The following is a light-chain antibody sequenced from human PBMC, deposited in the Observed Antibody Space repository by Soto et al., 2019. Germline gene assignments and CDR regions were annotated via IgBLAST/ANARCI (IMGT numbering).Light chain of an antibody. Sequence: EIVLTQSPGTPSLSPGERATLSCRASQSVSSYYLAWYQQKPGQAPRRLIYGASSRATGIPDRFRGSGSGTDFTLTISRLEPEDFAVYYGQQYASSSRTFGPGTKVEIK. CDR1: QSVSSYY. J-gene: IGKJ1*01. V-gene: IGKV3-20*01. CDR2: GAS. CDR3: QQYASSSRT.